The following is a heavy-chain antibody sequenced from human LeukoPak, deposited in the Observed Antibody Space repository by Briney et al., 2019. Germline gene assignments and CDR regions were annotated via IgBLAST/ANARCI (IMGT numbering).Heavy chain of an antibody. Sequence: SETLSLTCTVSGGSIGSTNYYWGWIRQPPGKGLEWIANIYYSGSTYYNPSRKSQVTISVDTSKNQFSLQVSSVTAADPGVYYWAGISLTGYAPMSGYFDYWGQGTLVTVSS. CDR1: GGSIGSTNYY. CDR3: AGISLTGYAPMSGYFDY. D-gene: IGHD3-9*01. J-gene: IGHJ4*02. CDR2: IYYSGST. V-gene: IGHV4-39*07.